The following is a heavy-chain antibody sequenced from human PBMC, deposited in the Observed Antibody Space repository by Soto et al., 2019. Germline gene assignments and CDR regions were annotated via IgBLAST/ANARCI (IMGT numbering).Heavy chain of an antibody. Sequence: SVKVSCKASGGTFSSYTISWVRQAPGQGLEWMGRIIPILGIANYAQKFQGRVTITADKSTSTAYMELSSLRSEDTAVYYCAREFTSYDILTGYYWYNWFDPWGQGPLVTVSS. V-gene: IGHV1-69*04. J-gene: IGHJ5*02. CDR1: GGTFSSYT. D-gene: IGHD3-9*01. CDR3: AREFTSYDILTGYYWYNWFDP. CDR2: IIPILGIA.